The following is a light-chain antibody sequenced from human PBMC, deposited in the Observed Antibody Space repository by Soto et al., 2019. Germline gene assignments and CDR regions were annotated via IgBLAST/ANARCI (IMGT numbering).Light chain of an antibody. CDR1: ECISNW. Sequence: QMTISVVAVSVTIKDTVTVACRASECISNWLAWYQQKPGKAPKLLIFHASSLESGVPSRFSGSGSGTEFTLTICSLQSDDFAPYYCELPLFPLIRFGDGTLLE. J-gene: IGKJ5*01. CDR3: ELPLFPLIR. V-gene: IGKV1-5*01. CDR2: HAS.